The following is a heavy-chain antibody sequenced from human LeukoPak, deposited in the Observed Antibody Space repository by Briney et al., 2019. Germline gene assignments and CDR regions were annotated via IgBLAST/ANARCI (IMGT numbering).Heavy chain of an antibody. D-gene: IGHD4-11*01. CDR1: GGFFSAYY. J-gene: IGHJ3*02. CDR3: ARTTVTTDDAFDI. V-gene: IGHV4-34*01. Sequence: SETLSPTCAVSGGFFSAYYWSWIRQPPGKGLEWIGEINHSGSTNYDPSLKSRVTISVDTSKNQFSLKLSSVTAADTAVYYCARTTVTTDDAFDIWGQGTMVTVSS. CDR2: INHSGST.